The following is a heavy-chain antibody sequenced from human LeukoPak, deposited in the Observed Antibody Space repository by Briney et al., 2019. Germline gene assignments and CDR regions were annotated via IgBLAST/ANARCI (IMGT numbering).Heavy chain of an antibody. CDR1: GGSFSGYY. Sequence: SETLSLTCAVYGGSFSGYYWSWIRQPPGKGLEWIGEINHSGSTNYNPSLKSRVTISVDTSKNQFSLKLSSVTAADTAVYYCARGSLVEQLGEWGAFDIWGQGTMVTVSS. D-gene: IGHD6-13*01. CDR2: INHSGST. V-gene: IGHV4-34*01. J-gene: IGHJ3*02. CDR3: ARGSLVEQLGEWGAFDI.